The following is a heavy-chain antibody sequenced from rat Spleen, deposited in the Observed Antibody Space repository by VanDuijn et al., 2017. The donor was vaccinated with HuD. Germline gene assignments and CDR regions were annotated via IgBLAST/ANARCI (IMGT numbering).Heavy chain of an antibody. CDR3: ARYRTTDYYYDYVMDA. Sequence: EVQLQESGPGLVKPSLSLSLTCSVTGYSITRNYWGWIRKFPGNKMEWMGYISYSGITSYNPSLKSRISITRDTSKNQFFLQLNSVTTEDTATYYCARYRTTDYYYDYVMDAWGQGASVTVSS. CDR2: ISYSGIT. D-gene: IGHD1-6*01. CDR1: GYSITRNY. V-gene: IGHV3-1*01. J-gene: IGHJ4*01.